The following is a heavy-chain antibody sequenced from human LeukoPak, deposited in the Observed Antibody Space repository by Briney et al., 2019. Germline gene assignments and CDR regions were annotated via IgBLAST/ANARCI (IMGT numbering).Heavy chain of an antibody. Sequence: SETLSLTCTVSGGSISSYYWSWIRQPPGKGLEWIGYIYYSGSTNYNPSLKSRVTISVDTSKNQFSLKLSSVTAADTAVYYCAREVDGDYANWFDPWGQGTLVTVSS. CDR2: IYYSGST. J-gene: IGHJ5*02. CDR1: GGSISSYY. CDR3: AREVDGDYANWFDP. D-gene: IGHD2-21*01. V-gene: IGHV4-59*01.